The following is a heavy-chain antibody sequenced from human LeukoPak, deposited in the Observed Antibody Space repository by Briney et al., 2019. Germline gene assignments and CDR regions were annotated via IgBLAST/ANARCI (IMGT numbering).Heavy chain of an antibody. CDR2: IYSGGST. J-gene: IGHJ4*02. D-gene: IGHD5-18*01. Sequence: PGGSLRLSCAASGFTVSNNYMSWVRQAPGKGLEWVSVIYSGGSTYYADSVKGRFTISRDNSKNTLYLQMNGLRAEDTAVYCCASPGLPIQLWYFDYWGQGTLVTISS. CDR1: GFTVSNNY. CDR3: ASPGLPIQLWYFDY. V-gene: IGHV3-53*05.